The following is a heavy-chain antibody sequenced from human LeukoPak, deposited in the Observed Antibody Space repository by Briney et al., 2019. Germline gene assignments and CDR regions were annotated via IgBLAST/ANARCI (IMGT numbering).Heavy chain of an antibody. CDR1: GFTFDDYA. Sequence: PGGSLILSCAVSGFTFDDYAMHWVRQVPGKGLEWVSGINWNSDSIGYADSVKGRFTTSRDNAKNSLYLQMNSLRAEDTAFYYCAINGGGDSGYGNFDYWGQGTLVTVSS. D-gene: IGHD5-12*01. V-gene: IGHV3-9*01. CDR3: AINGGGDSGYGNFDY. J-gene: IGHJ4*02. CDR2: INWNSDSI.